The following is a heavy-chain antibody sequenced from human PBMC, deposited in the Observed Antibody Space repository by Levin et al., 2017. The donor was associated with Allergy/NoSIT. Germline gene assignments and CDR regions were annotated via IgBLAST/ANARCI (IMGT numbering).Heavy chain of an antibody. CDR3: ARERRYCSSTSCYVNWFDP. CDR2: INPNSGGT. Sequence: ASVKVSCKASGYTFTGYYMHWVRQAPGQGLEWMGWINPNSGGTNYAQKFQGRVTMTRDTSISTAYMELSRLRSDDTAVYYCARERRYCSSTSCYVNWFDPWGQGTLVTVSS. J-gene: IGHJ5*02. V-gene: IGHV1-2*02. D-gene: IGHD2-2*01. CDR1: GYTFTGYY.